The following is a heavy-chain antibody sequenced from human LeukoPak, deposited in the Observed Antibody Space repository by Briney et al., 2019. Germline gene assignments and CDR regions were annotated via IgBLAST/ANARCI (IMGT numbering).Heavy chain of an antibody. CDR2: ISTNGGGT. CDR1: GFTFSSYA. J-gene: IGHJ4*02. Sequence: GGSLRLSCAASGFTFSSYAMHWVRQTPGKGLEYVSAISTNGGGTYYANSVKGRFTISRDNSKNTLYLQMGSLRAEDMAVYFCARYCNGVTCYSGYDYWGQGTLVTVSS. D-gene: IGHD2-15*01. V-gene: IGHV3-64*01. CDR3: ARYCNGVTCYSGYDY.